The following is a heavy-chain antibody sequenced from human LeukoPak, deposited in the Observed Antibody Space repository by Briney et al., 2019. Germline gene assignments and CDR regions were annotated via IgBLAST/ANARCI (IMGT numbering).Heavy chain of an antibody. CDR1: GFTVSSSY. V-gene: IGHV3-53*01. CDR2: IYSGGNS. CDR3: ARASSWYNGNDY. D-gene: IGHD6-13*01. Sequence: GGSLRLSCAASGFTVSSSYMSWVRQAPGKGLEWVSVIYSGGNSYYADSVKGRFTISRDDSKNTLYLQMNSLRAEDTAVYYCARASSWYNGNDYWAQGTLVTVSS. J-gene: IGHJ4*02.